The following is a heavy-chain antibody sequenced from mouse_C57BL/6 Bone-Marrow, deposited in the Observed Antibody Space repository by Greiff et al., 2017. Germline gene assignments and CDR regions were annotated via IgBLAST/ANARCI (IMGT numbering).Heavy chain of an antibody. CDR1: GYTFTSYW. CDR2: IHPKSGST. CDR3: ARAGPLVFDV. V-gene: IGHV1-64*01. J-gene: IGHJ1*03. Sequence: VQLQQPGAELVKPGASVKLSCTASGYTFTSYWMHWVKQRPGQGLEWIGMIHPKSGSTNYNEKFKSKATLTVDNSSSTAYMQHRILTSVDSAVYYSARAGPLVFDVWVTGTAVTVSS.